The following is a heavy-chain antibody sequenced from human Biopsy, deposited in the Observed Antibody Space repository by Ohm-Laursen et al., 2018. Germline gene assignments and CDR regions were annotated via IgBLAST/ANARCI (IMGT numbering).Heavy chain of an antibody. V-gene: IGHV1-18*04. CDR2: ISPYFGNT. CDR1: GYTFTDYY. J-gene: IGHJ4*03. CDR3: VREGLDCAGGTCYSGPLDL. D-gene: IGHD2-15*01. Sequence: SSVKVSCKASGYTFTDYYIYWVRQAPGQGLEWVGWISPYFGNTNSTQKLQARVTLSTETSTDTAYMELRSLRYDDTAIYYCVREGLDCAGGTCYSGPLDLWGQGTLITVSS.